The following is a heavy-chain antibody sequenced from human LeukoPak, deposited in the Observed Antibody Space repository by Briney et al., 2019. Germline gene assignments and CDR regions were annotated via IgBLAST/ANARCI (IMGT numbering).Heavy chain of an antibody. CDR2: INQGGSET. J-gene: IGHJ4*02. V-gene: IGHV3-7*01. Sequence: GGSLRLSCAASGFTFRAYWIGWVRQAPGKGLEWVASINQGGSETYYVESVKGRFTISRDNAMNSFFLQMNSLRAEDTAVYYCARLIGVRTINAYWSQGTLVTVSS. CDR3: ARLIGVRTINAY. CDR1: GFTFRAYW. D-gene: IGHD2-2*01.